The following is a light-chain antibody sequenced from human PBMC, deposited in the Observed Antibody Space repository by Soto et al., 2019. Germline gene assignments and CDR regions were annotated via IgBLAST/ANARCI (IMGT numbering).Light chain of an antibody. J-gene: IGKJ3*01. CDR3: QQRSNWPPGT. CDR1: QSISSY. CDR2: DAS. V-gene: IGKV1-39*01. Sequence: DIQMTQSPSSLSASVGDRVTITCRASQSISSYLNWYQQKPGKAPKLLIYDASNRATGIPARFSGSGSGTDFTLTISSLEPEDFAVYYCQQRSNWPPGTFGPGTKVDIK.